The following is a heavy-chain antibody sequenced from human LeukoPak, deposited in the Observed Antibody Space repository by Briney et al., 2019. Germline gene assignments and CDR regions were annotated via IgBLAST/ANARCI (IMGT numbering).Heavy chain of an antibody. CDR2: INPSGGST. V-gene: IGHV1-46*01. J-gene: IGHJ4*02. CDR1: GYTFTSYY. Sequence: ASVKVSCKASGYTFTSYYMHWVRQPPAQGLEWMGIINPSGGSTSYAQQFQGRVTMTRDTSTSTVYMELSSLRSEDTAVYYCARDPGIAIINIPFDYWGQGTLVTVSS. CDR3: ARDPGIAIINIPFDY. D-gene: IGHD6-13*01.